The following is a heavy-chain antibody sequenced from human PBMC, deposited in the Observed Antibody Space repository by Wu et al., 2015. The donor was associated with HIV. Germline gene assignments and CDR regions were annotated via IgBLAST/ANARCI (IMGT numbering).Heavy chain of an antibody. J-gene: IGHJ6*02. D-gene: IGHD2-2*02. CDR3: ARGVGPRYGTRNCSSTSCYTPFSGRLTT. V-gene: IGHV4-34*01. CDR2: INHSGST. CDR1: GGSFSGYY. Sequence: QVQLQQWGAGLLKPSETLSLTCAVYGGSFSGYYWSWIRQPPGKGLEWIGEINHSGSTNYNPSLKSRVTISVDTSKNQFSLKLSSVTAADTAVYYCARGVGPRYGTRNCSSTSCYTPFSGRLTTWGQGTTVTVSS.